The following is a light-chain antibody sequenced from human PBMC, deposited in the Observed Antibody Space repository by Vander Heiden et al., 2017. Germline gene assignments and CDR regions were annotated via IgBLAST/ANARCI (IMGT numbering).Light chain of an antibody. J-gene: IGKJ4*01. CDR2: KAS. V-gene: IGKV1-5*03. CDR1: QSISSW. Sequence: DIHMIQSPSTLSASVGDRVTITCRASQSISSWLAWYQQKPGKAPKLLIYKASSLESGVPSRFSGSGSGTEFTLTISSLQPDDFATYYCQHENSYPITFGGGTKVEIK. CDR3: QHENSYPIT.